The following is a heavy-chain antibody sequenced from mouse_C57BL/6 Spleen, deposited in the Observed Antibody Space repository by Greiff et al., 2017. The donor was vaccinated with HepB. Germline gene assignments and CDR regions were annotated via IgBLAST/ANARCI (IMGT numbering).Heavy chain of an antibody. J-gene: IGHJ1*03. Sequence: VQLQQSGTVLARPGASVKMSCKTSGYTFTSYWMHWVKQRPGQGLEWIGAIYPGNSDTSYNHKFKGKAKLTAVTSAITAYMELSSLTNEDSAVYYCTKGYDYDYWYFDVWGTGTTVTVSS. CDR3: TKGYDYDYWYFDV. V-gene: IGHV1-5*01. CDR1: GYTFTSYW. CDR2: IYPGNSDT. D-gene: IGHD2-4*01.